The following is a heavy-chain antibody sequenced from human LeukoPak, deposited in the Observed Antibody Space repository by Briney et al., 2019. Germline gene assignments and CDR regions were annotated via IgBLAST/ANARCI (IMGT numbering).Heavy chain of an antibody. V-gene: IGHV4-39*01. Sequence: PSETLSLTCTVSGGSISSSSYYGAWGRQPPGKGLELIGRIHYSGSNYYNPSLKRRVTISVDTSKNQFSLKRSSVHAADTAVYYCARLRYDILTGYKNYYFDYWGQGTLVTVSS. J-gene: IGHJ4*02. CDR3: ARLRYDILTGYKNYYFDY. CDR1: GGSISSSSYY. CDR2: IHYSGSN. D-gene: IGHD3-9*01.